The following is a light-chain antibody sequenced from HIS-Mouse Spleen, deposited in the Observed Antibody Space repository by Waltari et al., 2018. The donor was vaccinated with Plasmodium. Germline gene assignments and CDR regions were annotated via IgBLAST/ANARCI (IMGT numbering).Light chain of an antibody. CDR2: EGS. J-gene: IGLJ1*01. Sequence: QSALTQPASVSGSPGQSITISCTGTSSDVGRYDLGSWYQQHPGKAPKLMIYEGSKRPSGVSNRFSGSKSGNTASLTISGLQAEDEADYYCCSYAGSSTYVFGTGTKVTVL. CDR3: CSYAGSSTYV. V-gene: IGLV2-23*01. CDR1: SSDVGRYDL.